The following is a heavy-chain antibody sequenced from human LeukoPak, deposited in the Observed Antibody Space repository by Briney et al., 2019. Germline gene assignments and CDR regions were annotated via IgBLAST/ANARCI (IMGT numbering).Heavy chain of an antibody. Sequence: GGSLRLSCAASGFTFSSYVMSWVRQAPGKGLEWVSSISSSSSYIYYVDSVKGRFTISRDNAKNSLYLQMNSLRAEDTAVYYCARVGSSGWYPDYWGQGTLVTVSS. CDR1: GFTFSSYV. D-gene: IGHD6-19*01. CDR3: ARVGSSGWYPDY. V-gene: IGHV3-21*01. J-gene: IGHJ4*02. CDR2: ISSSSSYI.